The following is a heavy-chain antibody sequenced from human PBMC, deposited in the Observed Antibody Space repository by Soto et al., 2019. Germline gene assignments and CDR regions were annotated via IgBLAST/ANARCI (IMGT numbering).Heavy chain of an antibody. J-gene: IGHJ4*02. CDR3: ANSRTRYDSSGYYPDY. V-gene: IGHV3-30*18. CDR1: GFTFSSYR. CDR2: ISYDGSNK. Sequence: CXRLYCAASGFTFSSYRMHWVRQAPGKWLEWVAVISYDGSNKYYADSVKGRFTISRDNSKNTLYLQMNSLRAEDTAVYYCANSRTRYDSSGYYPDYWGQGTLVTVSS. D-gene: IGHD3-22*01.